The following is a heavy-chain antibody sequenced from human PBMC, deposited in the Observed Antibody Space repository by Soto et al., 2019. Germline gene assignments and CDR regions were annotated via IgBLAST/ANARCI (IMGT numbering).Heavy chain of an antibody. J-gene: IGHJ4*02. CDR3: ARSHYTYGLLIDY. CDR2: VYSTGST. Sequence: SATLYLNCSVSGDSITKNGYYWGWIRQPPGKGLQWIGNVYSTGSTFSHPSLTSRVFISVDTSKNKFSLRLTSVTAADTAVYYCARSHYTYGLLIDYWGPGIMVS. V-gene: IGHV4-39*01. D-gene: IGHD2-8*01. CDR1: GDSITKNGYY.